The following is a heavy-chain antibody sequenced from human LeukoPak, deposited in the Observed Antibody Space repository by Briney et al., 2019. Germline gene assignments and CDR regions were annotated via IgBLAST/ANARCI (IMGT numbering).Heavy chain of an antibody. D-gene: IGHD3-10*01. CDR3: VGGSGSYYYYYYGMDV. CDR1: GFTFSSYG. V-gene: IGHV3-30*03. Sequence: GGSLRLSCAASGFTFSSYGMHWVRQAPGKGLEWVVVISYDGSNKYYADSVKGRFTISRDNSKNTLYLQMNSLRAEDTAVYYCVGGSGSYYYYYYGMDVWGKGTTVTVSS. J-gene: IGHJ6*04. CDR2: ISYDGSNK.